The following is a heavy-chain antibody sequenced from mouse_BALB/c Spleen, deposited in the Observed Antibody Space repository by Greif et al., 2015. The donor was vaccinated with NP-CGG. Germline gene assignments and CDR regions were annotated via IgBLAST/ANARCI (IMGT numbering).Heavy chain of an antibody. CDR1: GYTFTSYW. CDR2: INPSNGRT. J-gene: IGHJ2*01. Sequence: VQLQQSGAELVKPGASVKLSCKASGYTFTSYWMHWVKQRPGQGLEWIGEINPSNGRTNYNEKFKSKATLTVDKSSSTAYMQLSSLTSEDSAVYYCARGSRFDYWGQGTTLTVSS. V-gene: IGHV1S81*02. CDR3: ARGSRFDY.